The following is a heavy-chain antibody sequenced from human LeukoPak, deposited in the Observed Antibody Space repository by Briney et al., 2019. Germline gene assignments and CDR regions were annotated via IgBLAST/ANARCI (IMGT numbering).Heavy chain of an antibody. CDR2: IIPIFGTA. V-gene: IGHV1-69*13. D-gene: IGHD5-12*01. Sequence: SVKVSCKASGYTFTSYAMNWVRQAPGQGLEWMGGIIPIFGTANYAQKFQGRVTITADESTSTAYMELSSLRSEDTAVYYCAGHSGYDFYYVDYWGQGTLVTVSS. CDR3: AGHSGYDFYYVDY. CDR1: GYTFTSYA. J-gene: IGHJ4*02.